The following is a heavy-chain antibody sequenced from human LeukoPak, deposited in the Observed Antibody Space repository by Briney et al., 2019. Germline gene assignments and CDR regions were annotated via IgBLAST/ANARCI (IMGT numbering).Heavy chain of an antibody. CDR1: GGSISSYY. CDR2: IYNSGST. J-gene: IGHJ4*02. CDR3: ARGSGEYYFDY. Sequence: PSETLSLTCTVSGGSISSYYWRWIRQPAGKGLEWIGRIYNSGSTNYNPSLQSRVTMSVDTSKNQFSLKQSSVTAADTAVYYCARGSGEYYFDYWGQGTLVTVSS. D-gene: IGHD3-10*01. V-gene: IGHV4-4*07.